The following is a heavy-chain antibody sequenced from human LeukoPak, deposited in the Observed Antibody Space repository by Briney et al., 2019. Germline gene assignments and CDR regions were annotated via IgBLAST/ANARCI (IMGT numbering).Heavy chain of an antibody. V-gene: IGHV1-46*01. J-gene: IGHJ6*02. CDR2: INPSGGST. CDR3: ARDRLPPYYYGSGSYYNGHYYYYGMDV. Sequence: ASVKVSCKASGYTFTSYYIHWVRQAPGQGLEWMGIINPSGGSTTYAQKFQGRVTMTRDTSTSTVYMELSSLRSEDTAVYYCARDRLPPYYYGSGSYYNGHYYYYGMDVWGQGTTVTVSS. D-gene: IGHD3-10*01. CDR1: GYTFTSYY.